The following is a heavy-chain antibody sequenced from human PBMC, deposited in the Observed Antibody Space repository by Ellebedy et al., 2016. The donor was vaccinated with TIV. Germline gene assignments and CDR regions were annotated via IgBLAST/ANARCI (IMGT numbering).Heavy chain of an antibody. CDR2: IFPGDSNT. CDR3: ARLGSVDAQHFDD. CDR1: GYRFTNYW. Sequence: GESLKIPCTGSGYRFTNYWIGWVRQMPGKGLDWMGSIFPGDSNTRYSLSLQGQVTISADKSISTAYLQWRSLKASDTAMYYCARLGSVDAQHFDDWGQGTQVTVSS. D-gene: IGHD6-19*01. V-gene: IGHV5-51*01. J-gene: IGHJ4*02.